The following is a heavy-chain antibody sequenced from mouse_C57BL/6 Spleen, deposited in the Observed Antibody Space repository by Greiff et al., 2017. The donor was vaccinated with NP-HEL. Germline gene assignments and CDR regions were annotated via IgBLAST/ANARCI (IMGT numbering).Heavy chain of an antibody. V-gene: IGHV3-6*01. Sequence: EVQLQESGPGLVKPSQSLSLTCSVTGYSITSGYYWNWIRQFPGNKLEWMGYISYDGSKNYNPSLKNRISITRDTSKNQFFLKLNSVTTEDTATYYWARAHYGSSYEDAMDYWGQGTSVTVSS. CDR1: GYSITSGYY. CDR2: ISYDGSK. D-gene: IGHD1-1*01. J-gene: IGHJ4*01. CDR3: ARAHYGSSYEDAMDY.